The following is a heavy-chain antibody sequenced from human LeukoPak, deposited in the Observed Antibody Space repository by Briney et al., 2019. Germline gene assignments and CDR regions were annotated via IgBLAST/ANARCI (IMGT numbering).Heavy chain of an antibody. CDR1: GGAISSDY. V-gene: IGHV4-4*07. Sequence: SETLSLTCTVSGGAISSDYWSWIRQPAAKGLESIGGIYTSGSTNYNPSLKSRVTMSVETFKNHFSLKLSSVTAADTAVYYCARGYSSGWYKWFDPWGQGTLVTVSS. CDR3: ARGYSSGWYKWFDP. CDR2: IYTSGST. D-gene: IGHD6-19*01. J-gene: IGHJ5*02.